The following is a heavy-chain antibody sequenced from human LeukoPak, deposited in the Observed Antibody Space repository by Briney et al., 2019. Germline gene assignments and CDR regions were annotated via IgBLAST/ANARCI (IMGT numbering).Heavy chain of an antibody. J-gene: IGHJ5*02. CDR2: ISGSGGST. Sequence: GGSLRLSCAASGFTFISYAMSWVRQALGKGLEGVSAISGSGGSTYYADSVKGRFTISRDNSKKTLYLQMNSLRAEDTAAYYCAKDLGYCSSTSCWTGWFDPWGQGTLVTVSS. CDR1: GFTFISYA. V-gene: IGHV3-23*01. CDR3: AKDLGYCSSTSCWTGWFDP. D-gene: IGHD2-2*01.